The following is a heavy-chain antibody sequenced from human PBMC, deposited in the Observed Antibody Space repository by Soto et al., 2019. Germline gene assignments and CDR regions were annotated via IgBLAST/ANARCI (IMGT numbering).Heavy chain of an antibody. CDR3: VRRHVSATGIDWFDP. CDR2: INAANGDT. D-gene: IGHD6-13*01. CDR1: GYNFTSYG. V-gene: IGHV1-3*01. J-gene: IGHJ5*02. Sequence: ASVKVSCKASGYNFTSYGIHWVRQAHGQRLEWMAWINAANGDTKYSPKIQGRVTITRDTSASTAYMELSSLRSEDTTVYYCVRRHVSATGIDWFDPVGQGTLVTVSS.